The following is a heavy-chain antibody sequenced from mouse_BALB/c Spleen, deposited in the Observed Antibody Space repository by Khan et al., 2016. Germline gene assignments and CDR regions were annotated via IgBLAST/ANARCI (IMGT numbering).Heavy chain of an antibody. J-gene: IGHJ1*01. CDR2: ISDDGRYT. CDR1: VFTFSDYY. CDR3: GRNDNNYGYFDG. V-gene: IGHV5-4*02. D-gene: IGHD1-1*01. Sequence: EVQLVESGRGLVKPGGPLKLSCAASVFTFSDYYMNWVRQTPEKRLEWVATISDDGRYTYYPDSVKGRFTFSRDNAKNNLYLQMSSLKSENTAMYYCGRNDNNYGYFDGWNAGTAVTVSS.